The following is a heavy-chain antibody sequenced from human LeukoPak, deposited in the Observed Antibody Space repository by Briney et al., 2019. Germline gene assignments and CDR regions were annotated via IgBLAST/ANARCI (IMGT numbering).Heavy chain of an antibody. CDR1: GVSISSYY. D-gene: IGHD1-1*01. CDR3: ARGPRTASNAFDI. CDR2: IYYSGST. Sequence: SETLSLTCTVSGVSISSYYWSWIRQPPGKGLEWIGYIYYSGSTNYNPSLKSRVTISVDTSKNQFSLKLSSVTAADTAVYYCARGPRTASNAFDIWGQGTMVTVSS. J-gene: IGHJ3*02. V-gene: IGHV4-59*01.